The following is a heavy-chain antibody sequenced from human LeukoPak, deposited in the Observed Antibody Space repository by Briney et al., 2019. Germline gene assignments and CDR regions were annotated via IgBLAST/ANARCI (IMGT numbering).Heavy chain of an antibody. V-gene: IGHV3-21*01. CDR3: ASAMYSSSWYRYDYFDY. D-gene: IGHD6-13*01. J-gene: IGHJ4*02. CDR2: ISSSSSYI. Sequence: KPGGSLRLSCAASGFTFSSYSMNWVRQAPGKGLEWVSSISSSSSYIYYADSVKGRFTISRDNAKNSLYLQKNSMRAEDTAVYYCASAMYSSSWYRYDYFDYWGQGTLVTVSS. CDR1: GFTFSSYS.